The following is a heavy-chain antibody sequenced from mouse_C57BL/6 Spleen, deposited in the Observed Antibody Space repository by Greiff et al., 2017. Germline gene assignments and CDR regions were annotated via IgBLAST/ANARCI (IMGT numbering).Heavy chain of an antibody. V-gene: IGHV5-16*01. CDR2: INYDGSST. CDR3: ARAPYDYVYAMDY. CDR1: GFTFSDYY. Sequence: EVQRVESEGGLVQPGSSMKLSCTASGFTFSDYYMAWVRQVPEKGLEWVANINYDGSSTYYLDSLKSRFIISRDNAKNILYLQMSSLKSEDTATYYCARAPYDYVYAMDYWGQGTSVTVSS. J-gene: IGHJ4*01. D-gene: IGHD2-4*01.